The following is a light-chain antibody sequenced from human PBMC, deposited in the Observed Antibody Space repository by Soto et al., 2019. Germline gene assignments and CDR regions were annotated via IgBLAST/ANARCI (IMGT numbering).Light chain of an antibody. V-gene: IGLV2-8*01. Sequence: QSALTQPPSASGSPGQSVTISCTGTSNDVGGYNHVSWYQQHPGKVPKLMIYAVTKRPSGVPDRFSGSKSGNTASLTVSGLQAEDEADYYCSSYTGSNNLLFGGGTKLTVL. J-gene: IGLJ2*01. CDR2: AVT. CDR1: SNDVGGYNH. CDR3: SSYTGSNNLL.